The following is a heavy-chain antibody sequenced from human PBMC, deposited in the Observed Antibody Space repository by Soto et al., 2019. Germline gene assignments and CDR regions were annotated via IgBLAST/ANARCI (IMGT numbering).Heavy chain of an antibody. CDR3: AGDHSGYYGSGPVGALDI. V-gene: IGHV1-69*13. CDR2: LIPIFGTA. Sequence: SVKVSCKASGGTFSSYAISWVPQAPGQGLEWMGGLIPIFGTANYAQKFQGRVTITADESTSTAYMWLSSLRSEDTAVYYCAGDHSGYYGSGPVGALDIWGQGTMLTVSS. D-gene: IGHD3-10*01. CDR1: GGTFSSYA. J-gene: IGHJ3*02.